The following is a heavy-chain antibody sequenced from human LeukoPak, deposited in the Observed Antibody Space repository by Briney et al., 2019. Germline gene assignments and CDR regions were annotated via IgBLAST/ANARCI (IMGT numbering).Heavy chain of an antibody. CDR3: ARSRIAVGGENWFDP. D-gene: IGHD6-13*01. CDR1: GFTFSSYA. J-gene: IGHJ5*02. V-gene: IGHV3-30-3*01. CDR2: ISYDGSNK. Sequence: GGSLRLSCAASGFTFSSYAMHWVRQAPGKGLEWVAVISYDGSNKYYADSVKGRFTISRDNSKNTLYLQMNSLRAEDTAVYYCARSRIAVGGENWFDPWGQGTLVTVSS.